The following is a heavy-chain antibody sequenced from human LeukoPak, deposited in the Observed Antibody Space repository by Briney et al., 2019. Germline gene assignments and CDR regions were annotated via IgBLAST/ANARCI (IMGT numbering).Heavy chain of an antibody. J-gene: IGHJ4*02. CDR1: GFTFSSYG. CDR2: ISYDGSNK. Sequence: GGSLRLSCAASGFTFSSYGMHWVRQAPGKGLEWVAIISYDGSNKYYADSVKGRFTISRDNSKNTLYLQMNSLRAEDTAVYYCAREGMITFGGVIVRKGGDYWGQGTLVTVSS. CDR3: AREGMITFGGVIVRKGGDY. V-gene: IGHV3-30*03. D-gene: IGHD3-16*02.